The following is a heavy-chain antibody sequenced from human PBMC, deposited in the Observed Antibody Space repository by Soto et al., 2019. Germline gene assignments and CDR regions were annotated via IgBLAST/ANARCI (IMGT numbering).Heavy chain of an antibody. CDR2: ISGSGDTE. D-gene: IGHD6-19*01. J-gene: IGHJ4*02. V-gene: IGHV3-23*01. CDR1: GFTFSTYA. Sequence: GGSLRLSCVASGFTFSTYAMNWVRQAPGKGLEWVSGISGSGDTEYHADSVKGRFTISRDNSKNTLYLQMNSLSPEDTAVYYCAKEGGSGWLAVDYWGQGSLVTVSS. CDR3: AKEGGSGWLAVDY.